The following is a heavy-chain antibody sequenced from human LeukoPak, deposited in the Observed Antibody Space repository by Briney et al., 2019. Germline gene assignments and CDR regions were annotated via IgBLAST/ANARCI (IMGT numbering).Heavy chain of an antibody. J-gene: IGHJ4*02. V-gene: IGHV3-23*01. Sequence: GGSLRLSCAASGFTFSSYAMSWVRQAPGKGLEWVSSISGDGGTTYYADSVKGRFTISRDNSKNTLYLQMNSLRAEDTAVYCCAKPRGLAIVGAHFDYWGQGTLVTVSS. CDR2: ISGDGGTT. CDR1: GFTFSSYA. D-gene: IGHD1-26*01. CDR3: AKPRGLAIVGAHFDY.